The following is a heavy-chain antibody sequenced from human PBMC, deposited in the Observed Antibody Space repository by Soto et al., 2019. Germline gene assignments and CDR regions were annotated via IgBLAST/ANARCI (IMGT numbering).Heavy chain of an antibody. J-gene: IGHJ4*02. CDR3: ARGHYDFWRGYFATIDY. CDR2: MRNSGSS. D-gene: IGHD3-3*01. CDR1: GGSISSYY. Sequence: QVQLQESGPGLVKPSETLSLTCTVSGGSISSYYWSWIRQPPGKGLEWIGYMRNSGSSKYNLSLKRRVTISADTSKNQFPLKLRSVTAADSAVYYCARGHYDFWRGYFATIDYWGQGTLVTVSS. V-gene: IGHV4-59*08.